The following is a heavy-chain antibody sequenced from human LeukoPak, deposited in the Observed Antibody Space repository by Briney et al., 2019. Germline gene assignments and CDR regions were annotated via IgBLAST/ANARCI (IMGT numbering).Heavy chain of an antibody. CDR1: GFTLSDYY. CDR3: AREDSGGNSFDY. V-gene: IGHV3-11*01. CDR2: ISNSGFTT. D-gene: IGHD4/OR15-4a*01. J-gene: IGHJ4*02. Sequence: GSLRLSCVASGFTLSDYYVSWIRQSPGKGLEWVAFISNSGFTTYYADSVKGRFTVSRDKAKDSVSLQMNSLRAEDTARYYCAREDSGGNSFDYWGLGAQVTVS.